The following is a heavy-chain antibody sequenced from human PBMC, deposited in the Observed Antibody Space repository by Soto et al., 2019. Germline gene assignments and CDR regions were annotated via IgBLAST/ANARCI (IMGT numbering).Heavy chain of an antibody. D-gene: IGHD6-6*01. V-gene: IGHV4-34*01. CDR3: ARVHRAYSSSSSRLDY. CDR2: INHSGST. J-gene: IGHJ4*02. Sequence: PSETLSLTCAVYGGSFSGYYWSWIRQPPGKGLEWIGEINHSGSTNYNPSLKSRVTMSVDTSKNQFSLKLSSVTAADTAVYYCARVHRAYSSSSSRLDYWGQGTLVTVSS. CDR1: GGSFSGYY.